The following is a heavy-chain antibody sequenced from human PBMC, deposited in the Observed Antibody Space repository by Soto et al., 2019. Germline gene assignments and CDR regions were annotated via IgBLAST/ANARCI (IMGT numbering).Heavy chain of an antibody. Sequence: QLQESGPGLVKPSETLSLTCTVSGGSIISSNFYWGWIRQPPGKGLEWIGSVEYGGSTYDNPSLKRRVTLSADTSKNQCSLKLTSVTAADTAIYYCARHVRGAVTMNWFDPWGHGTLVTVSS. CDR3: ARHVRGAVTMNWFDP. CDR2: VEYGGST. D-gene: IGHD3-10*02. J-gene: IGHJ5*02. V-gene: IGHV4-39*01. CDR1: GGSIISSNFY.